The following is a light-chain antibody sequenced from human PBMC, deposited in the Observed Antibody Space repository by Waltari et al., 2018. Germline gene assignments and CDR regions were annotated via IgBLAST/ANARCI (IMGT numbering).Light chain of an antibody. CDR2: EGN. CDR3: CSYAGSGIYV. CDR1: SSDVGRYNL. Sequence: QSALTQPASVSGSPGQSITFPCPGTSSDVGRYNLVSWFQQYPDKAPKLIIFEGNKRPSGVSNRVSGSKSGNTASLTISGLQAEDEADYYCCSYAGSGIYVFGSGAKVTVL. V-gene: IGLV2-23*01. J-gene: IGLJ1*01.